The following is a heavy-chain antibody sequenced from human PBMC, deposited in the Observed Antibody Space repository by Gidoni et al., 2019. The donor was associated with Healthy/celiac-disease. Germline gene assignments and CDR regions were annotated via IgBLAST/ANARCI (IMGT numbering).Heavy chain of an antibody. CDR1: GGSFSGYY. Sequence: QVQLQQWGAGLLKPSETLSLTCAVSGGSFSGYYWSWIRQPPGKGLEWIGEINHSGSTNYNPSLKSRVTISVDTSKNQFSLKLSSVTAADTAVYYCARVPLRITIFGVVIPDYYYMDVWGKGTTVTVSS. V-gene: IGHV4-34*01. D-gene: IGHD3-3*01. CDR2: INHSGST. J-gene: IGHJ6*03. CDR3: ARVPLRITIFGVVIPDYYYMDV.